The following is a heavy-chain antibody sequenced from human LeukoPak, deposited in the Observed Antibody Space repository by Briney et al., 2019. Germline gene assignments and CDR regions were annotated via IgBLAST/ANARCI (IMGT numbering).Heavy chain of an antibody. J-gene: IGHJ4*02. Sequence: KPSETLSHTCAVYGGSFSGYYWSWIRQPPGKGLEWIGEINHSGSTNYNPSLKSRVTISVDTSKNQFSLKLSSVTAADTAVYYCARGEAFIAAAGTLYYFDYWGQGTLVTVSS. V-gene: IGHV4-34*01. CDR3: ARGEAFIAAAGTLYYFDY. CDR1: GGSFSGYY. CDR2: INHSGST. D-gene: IGHD6-13*01.